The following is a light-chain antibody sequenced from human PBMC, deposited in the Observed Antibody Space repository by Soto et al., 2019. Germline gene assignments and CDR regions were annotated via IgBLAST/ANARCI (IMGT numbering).Light chain of an antibody. CDR3: FSFTTTSTHG. V-gene: IGLV2-18*02. Sequence: QSVLTQPPSASGSPGRSVTISCTGASSDVGGYNFVSWYQQHPGKAPKLLIYEVTKRPSGVPDRFSGSRSGNTASLTISGLQVEDEAEYFCFSFTTTSTHGFGTGTKVTVL. CDR2: EVT. J-gene: IGLJ1*01. CDR1: SSDVGGYNF.